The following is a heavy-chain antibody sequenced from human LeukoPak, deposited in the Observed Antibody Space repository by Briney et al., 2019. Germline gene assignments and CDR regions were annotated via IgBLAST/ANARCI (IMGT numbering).Heavy chain of an antibody. J-gene: IGHJ4*01. CDR2: IKQDGSEK. V-gene: IGHV3-7*01. Sequence: PGGSLRLSCAASGFTFSIYWMSWVRQAPGKGLEWVANIKQDGSEKYYVDSVKGRFTISRDNAKNSLYLQMNSLRAEDTAVYYCARDEGIFDYWGQGTLVTVSS. CDR1: GFTFSIYW. D-gene: IGHD1-14*01. CDR3: ARDEGIFDY.